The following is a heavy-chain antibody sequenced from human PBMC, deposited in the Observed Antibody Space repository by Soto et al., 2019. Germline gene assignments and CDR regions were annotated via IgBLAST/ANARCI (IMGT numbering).Heavy chain of an antibody. Sequence: QLQLQESGPGLVKPSETLSLTCTVSGGSISSSSYYWGWIHQPPGKGLEWIGSIYYSGSTYYNPSLKSRVTISVDTSKNQFSLKLSSVTAADTAVYYCARRGSGSYSDYWGQGTLVTVSS. V-gene: IGHV4-39*01. CDR3: ARRGSGSYSDY. J-gene: IGHJ4*02. CDR1: GGSISSSSYY. CDR2: IYYSGST. D-gene: IGHD3-10*01.